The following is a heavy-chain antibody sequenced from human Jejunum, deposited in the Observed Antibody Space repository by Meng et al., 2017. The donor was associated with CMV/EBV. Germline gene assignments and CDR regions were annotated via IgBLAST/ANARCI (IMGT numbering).Heavy chain of an antibody. CDR2: INSDGSTT. D-gene: IGHD5-18*01. Sequence: RPSWLPWVRQAPGKGLGWVSRINSDGSTTNYADSVKGRFTISRDNAKNTLYLQMNSLRAEDTAVYYCARGKFQSVGIVYSYFDPWGQGALVTVSS. J-gene: IGHJ5*02. CDR1: RPSW. CDR3: ARGKFQSVGIVYSYFDP. V-gene: IGHV3-74*01.